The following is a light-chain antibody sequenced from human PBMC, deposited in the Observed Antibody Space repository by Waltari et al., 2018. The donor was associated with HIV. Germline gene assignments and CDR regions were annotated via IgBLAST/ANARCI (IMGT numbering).Light chain of an antibody. J-gene: IGKJ1*01. CDR3: QQYNNWPPWT. CDR1: QSVSSN. CDR2: GAS. Sequence: EIVMTQSPATLSVSPGERATLSCRASQSVSSNLACYQQKPGQAPRLLIYGASTRATGIPARFSGSESGTEFTLTISSLQSEDFAVYYCQQYNNWPPWTFGQGTKVEIK. V-gene: IGKV3-15*01.